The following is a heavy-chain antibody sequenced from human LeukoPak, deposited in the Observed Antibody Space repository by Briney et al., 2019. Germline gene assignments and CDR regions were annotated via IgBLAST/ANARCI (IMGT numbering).Heavy chain of an antibody. CDR1: GATFGTYA. CDR2: IIPIFGTA. J-gene: IGHJ4*02. Sequence: SVRASAKPSGATFGTYAITWGEQPPGQGLGGWGGIIPIFGTANYAQKFQGRVTITADESTSTAYMELSSLRSEDTAVYYCVIAAAGTACYFDYWGQGTLVTVSS. CDR3: VIAAAGTACYFDY. V-gene: IGHV1-69*13. D-gene: IGHD6-13*01.